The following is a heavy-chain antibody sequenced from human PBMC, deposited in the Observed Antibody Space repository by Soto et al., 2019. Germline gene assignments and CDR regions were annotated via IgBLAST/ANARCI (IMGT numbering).Heavy chain of an antibody. CDR2: IYYSGST. Sequence: QVQLQESGPGLVKPSETLSLTCTVSGGSISSYYWSWIRQPPGKGLEWIGYIYYSGSTNYNPSLKSRVTISVDTSKNQFSLKLSSVTAADTAVYYCARKVRGSVQFFDYWGHGTLVTVSS. D-gene: IGHD2-2*01. V-gene: IGHV4-59*01. J-gene: IGHJ4*01. CDR3: ARKVRGSVQFFDY. CDR1: GGSISSYY.